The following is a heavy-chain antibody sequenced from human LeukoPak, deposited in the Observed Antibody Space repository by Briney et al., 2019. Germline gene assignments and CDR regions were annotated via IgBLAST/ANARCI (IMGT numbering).Heavy chain of an antibody. D-gene: IGHD6-13*01. J-gene: IGHJ3*02. CDR3: AMRHGAAAVHAAFDI. CDR1: GDSISSSSYY. V-gene: IGHV4-39*01. CDR2: IYYSGST. Sequence: SETLSLTCTVSGDSISSSSYYCGWIRQPPGKGLEWIRSIYYSGSTYYNPSLRSRVTISVDTSNNQFSVQLSSVTAADTAVYYCAMRHGAAAVHAAFDIWGQGTMVTVSS.